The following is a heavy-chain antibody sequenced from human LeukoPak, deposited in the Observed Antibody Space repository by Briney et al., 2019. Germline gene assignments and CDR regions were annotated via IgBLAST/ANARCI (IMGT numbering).Heavy chain of an antibody. V-gene: IGHV3-30*03. D-gene: IGHD2-15*01. Sequence: GGSLRLSCAASGFTFSTYGMHWVRQAPGKGLEWVAVISSDGSNKYYADSVKGRFTISRDNSKNTLYLQMNSLRTEDTAVYYCATVVVVAATHDAFDIWGQGTMVTVSS. CDR2: ISSDGSNK. CDR1: GFTFSTYG. CDR3: ATVVVVAATHDAFDI. J-gene: IGHJ3*02.